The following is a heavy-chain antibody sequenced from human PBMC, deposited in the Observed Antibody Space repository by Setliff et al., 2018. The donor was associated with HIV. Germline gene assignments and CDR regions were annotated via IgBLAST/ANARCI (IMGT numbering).Heavy chain of an antibody. CDR3: ARADSSNWYHVDY. V-gene: IGHV1-69*13. CDR1: GGTFSNYA. Sequence: GASVKVSCKASGGTFSNYAFSWVRQAPGQGLEWMGGIIPLFGTANYAQNFQGRVTITADASTSTAYMELSSLRSEDTAMYYCARADSSNWYHVDYWGQGTLVTVSS. CDR2: IIPLFGTA. J-gene: IGHJ4*02. D-gene: IGHD6-13*01.